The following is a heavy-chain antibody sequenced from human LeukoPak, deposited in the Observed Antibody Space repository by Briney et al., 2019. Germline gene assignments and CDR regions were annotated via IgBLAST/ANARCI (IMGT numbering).Heavy chain of an antibody. Sequence: PWETLSLTCTVSGGSISPYYWSWIRQTPGKGLEWIGYILYSGTTTNYNPSLKSRVTISVDTSKNQFSLKLSSVTAADTAVYYCARVGDWNDLVYWGQGTLVTISS. CDR1: GGSISPYY. D-gene: IGHD1-1*01. V-gene: IGHV4-59*01. CDR3: ARVGDWNDLVY. CDR2: ILYSGTTT. J-gene: IGHJ4*02.